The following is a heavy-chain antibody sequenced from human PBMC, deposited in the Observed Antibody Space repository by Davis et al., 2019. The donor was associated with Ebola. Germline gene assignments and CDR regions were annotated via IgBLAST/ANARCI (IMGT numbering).Heavy chain of an antibody. CDR3: ARVGCSGGSCYSDMYF. CDR2: ISSSGSTI. D-gene: IGHD2-15*01. CDR1: GDSITSHY. J-gene: IGHJ4*02. Sequence: LSLTCSVSGDSITSHYWSWIRQAPGKGLEWVSYISSSGSTIYYADSVKGRFTISRDNAANSLYLQMNSLRAEDTTVYYCARVGCSGGSCYSDMYFWGQGTLVTVSS. V-gene: IGHV3-11*04.